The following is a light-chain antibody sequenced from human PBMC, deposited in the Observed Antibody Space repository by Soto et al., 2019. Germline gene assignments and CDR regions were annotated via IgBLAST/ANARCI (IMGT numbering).Light chain of an antibody. V-gene: IGLV7-46*01. CDR3: LLHYSGTAV. J-gene: IGLJ7*01. CDR2: DTD. Sequence: QAVVTQEPSLTLSPGGTVTLTCGSSTGAVTNAHYPYWFQQMPGQAPRTLIYDTDNKHSWTPARFSGSLLGGKAALTLSGAQPEDEGDYYCLLHYSGTAVFGGGTQLTVL. CDR1: TGAVTNAHY.